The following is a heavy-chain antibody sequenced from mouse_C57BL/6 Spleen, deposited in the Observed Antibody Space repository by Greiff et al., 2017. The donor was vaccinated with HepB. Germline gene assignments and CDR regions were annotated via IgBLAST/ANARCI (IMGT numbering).Heavy chain of an antibody. V-gene: IGHV5-16*01. J-gene: IGHJ4*01. Sequence: EVMLVESEGGLVQPGSSMKLSCTASGFTFSDYYMAWVRQVPEKGLEWVANINYDGSSTYYLDSLKSRFIISRDNAKNILYLQMSSLKSEDTATYYCARETTVVAGAMDYWGQGTSVTVSS. CDR3: ARETTVVAGAMDY. CDR1: GFTFSDYY. D-gene: IGHD1-1*01. CDR2: INYDGSST.